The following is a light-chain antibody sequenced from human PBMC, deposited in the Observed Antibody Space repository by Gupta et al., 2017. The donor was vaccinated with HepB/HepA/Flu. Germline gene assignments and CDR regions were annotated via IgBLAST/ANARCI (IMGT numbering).Light chain of an antibody. CDR3: ASYAGTYSWV. Sequence: QSALTQPRSVSGSPGQSVPISCTGTSSDVGGYNYVSWSPLHPGKVPKLILYDVTRRPSGVPDRFSGSKSGNTASLTISGLQAEDEADYYCASYAGTYSWVFGGGTKLTVL. J-gene: IGLJ3*02. CDR1: SSDVGGYNY. V-gene: IGLV2-11*01. CDR2: DVT.